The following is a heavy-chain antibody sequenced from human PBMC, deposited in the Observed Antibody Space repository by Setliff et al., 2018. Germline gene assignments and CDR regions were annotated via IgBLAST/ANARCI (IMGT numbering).Heavy chain of an antibody. CDR3: ARINFYVSSGYYYAPDF. Sequence: ASVKVSCKGSGYILSSYGISWVRQAPGQGLEWMGWISPYNGVTSYAQRFQGRVTMTTDTSTSAAYMELKNLRSDDTAVYYCARINFYVSSGYYYAPDFWGQGTLVTVSS. CDR2: ISPYNGVT. J-gene: IGHJ4*02. D-gene: IGHD3-22*01. V-gene: IGHV1-18*01. CDR1: GYILSSYG.